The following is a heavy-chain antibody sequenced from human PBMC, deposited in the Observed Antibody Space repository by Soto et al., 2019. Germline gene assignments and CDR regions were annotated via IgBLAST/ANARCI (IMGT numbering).Heavy chain of an antibody. D-gene: IGHD2-21*02. J-gene: IGHJ4*02. CDR3: ARLSVGVTGKYFED. CDR1: GGSIINDGFY. V-gene: IGHV4-39*02. Sequence: QLQLQESGPGLVKPSETLSLTCVVSGGSIINDGFYWVWVRQSPENGLQWIASINYHGTPFYRASLRSRSTIAVDTSKSLFSLRLISVTAADTAVYYCARLSVGVTGKYFEDWGQGARVTVSS. CDR2: INYHGTP.